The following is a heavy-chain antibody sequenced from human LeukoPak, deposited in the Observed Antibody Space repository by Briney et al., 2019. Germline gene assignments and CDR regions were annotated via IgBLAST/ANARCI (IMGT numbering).Heavy chain of an antibody. D-gene: IGHD3-22*01. CDR1: GFTFSSYA. V-gene: IGHV3-23*01. CDR2: ISGSGGST. CDR3: AKVNYDSSGYDAFDI. J-gene: IGHJ3*02. Sequence: GGSLRLSCAASGFTFSSYAMSWVRQAPGRGLEWVSAISGSGGSTYYADSVKGRFTISRDNSKNTLYLQMNSLRAEDTAVYYCAKVNYDSSGYDAFDIWGQGTMVTVSS.